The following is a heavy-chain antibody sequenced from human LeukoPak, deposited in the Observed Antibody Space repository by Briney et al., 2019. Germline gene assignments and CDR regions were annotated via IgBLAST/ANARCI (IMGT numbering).Heavy chain of an antibody. V-gene: IGHV3-23*01. CDR3: AREAPRGYGILINDAFDI. CDR2: ISGSGGST. J-gene: IGHJ3*02. D-gene: IGHD3-9*01. CDR1: GFTFSSYA. Sequence: GGSLRLSCAASGFTFSSYAMSWVRQAPGKGLEWVSAISGSGGSTYYADSVKGRFTISRDNSKNTLYLQMNSLRAEDTAVYYCAREAPRGYGILINDAFDIWGQGTMVTVSS.